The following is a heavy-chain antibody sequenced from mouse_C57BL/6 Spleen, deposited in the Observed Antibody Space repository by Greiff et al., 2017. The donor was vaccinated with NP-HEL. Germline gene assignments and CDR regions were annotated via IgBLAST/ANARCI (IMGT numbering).Heavy chain of an antibody. CDR1: GYTFTSYW. CDR3: ARGHYYGSSHAMDY. Sequence: VQLQQPGAELVRPGTSVKLSCKASGYTFTSYWMHWVKQRPGQGLEWIGVIDPSDSYTNYNQKFKGKATLTVDTSSSTAYMQLSSLTSEDSAVYYCARGHYYGSSHAMDYWGQGTSVTVSS. D-gene: IGHD1-1*01. CDR2: IDPSDSYT. V-gene: IGHV1-59*01. J-gene: IGHJ4*01.